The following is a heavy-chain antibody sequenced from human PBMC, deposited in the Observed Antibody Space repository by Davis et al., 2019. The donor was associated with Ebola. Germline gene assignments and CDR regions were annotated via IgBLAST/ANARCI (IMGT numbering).Heavy chain of an antibody. J-gene: IGHJ4*02. V-gene: IGHV4-4*02. CDR2: IYHSGST. CDR3: ARASMGAYSSGLDY. Sequence: GSLRLSCAVSGGSISSSNWWSWVRQPPGKGLEWIGEIYHSGSTNYNPSLKSRVTISVDKSKNQFSLKLSSVTAADTAVYYCARASMGAYSSGLDYWGQGTLVTVSS. D-gene: IGHD3-22*01. CDR1: GGSISSSNW.